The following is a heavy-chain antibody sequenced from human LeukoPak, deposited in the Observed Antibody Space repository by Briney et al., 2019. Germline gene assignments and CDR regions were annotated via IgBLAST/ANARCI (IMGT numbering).Heavy chain of an antibody. CDR3: GGGGGSGRYGLPFDS. V-gene: IGHV3-7*04. D-gene: IGHD6-13*01. Sequence: GGSLTLSCALSGLTLSSYSMNWVRHAPGGGLEWVVNMKQDGREKYLVHSVKGRSTISRDHAKHSVYQQMNSVRDEDTGVYYCGGGGGSGRYGLPFDSWGQGTLVTVSS. CDR2: MKQDGREK. J-gene: IGHJ4*02. CDR1: GLTLSSYS.